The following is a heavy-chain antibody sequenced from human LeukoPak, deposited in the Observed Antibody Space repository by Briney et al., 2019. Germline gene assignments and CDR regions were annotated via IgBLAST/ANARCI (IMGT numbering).Heavy chain of an antibody. Sequence: ASVKVSCKASGYTFSRNAIHWVRQAPGQRLEWMGWANPGNGNTKYSQKFQGRVTITRDTSANTAYMELSSLRSEDSAVYYCARDLDYFDSSGYYSGWFDPWGQGTLVTVSS. D-gene: IGHD3-22*01. CDR3: ARDLDYFDSSGYYSGWFDP. V-gene: IGHV1-3*01. J-gene: IGHJ5*02. CDR1: GYTFSRNA. CDR2: ANPGNGNT.